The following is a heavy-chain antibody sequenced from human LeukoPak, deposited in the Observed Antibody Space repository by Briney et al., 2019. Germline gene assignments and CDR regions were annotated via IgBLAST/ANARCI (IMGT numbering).Heavy chain of an antibody. CDR3: ARPRSRVSWFDP. CDR2: IYYSGST. Sequence: PSETLSLTCTVSGVSISSSSYYWGWIRQPPGKGLEWFGSIYYSGSTYYNPSLKSRVTISVDTSKNQFSLKLSSVTAADTAVYYCARPRSRVSWFDPWGQGTLVTVSS. CDR1: GVSISSSSYY. J-gene: IGHJ5*02. V-gene: IGHV4-39*01. D-gene: IGHD2-8*01.